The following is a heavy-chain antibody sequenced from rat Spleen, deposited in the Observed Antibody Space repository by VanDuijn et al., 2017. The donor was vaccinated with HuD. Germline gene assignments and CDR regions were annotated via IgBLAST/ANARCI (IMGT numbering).Heavy chain of an antibody. J-gene: IGHJ3*01. CDR3: IRESLPGYNSHWFVY. D-gene: IGHD1-4*01. CDR2: ISSGGSP. CDR1: GFSLPSYG. Sequence: QVQLKESGPGLVQPSQTLSLTCTVSGFSLPSYGVSWVRQPPGKGLEWIAAISSGGSPYYNSALKSRLSISRDTSKSQVFLKMNSLQTEDTAIYFCIRESLPGYNSHWFVYWGQGTLVTVSS. V-gene: IGHV2S8*01.